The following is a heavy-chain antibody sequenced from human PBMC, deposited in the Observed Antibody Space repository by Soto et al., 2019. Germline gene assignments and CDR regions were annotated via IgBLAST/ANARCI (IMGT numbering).Heavy chain of an antibody. J-gene: IGHJ6*02. Sequence: QVQLQESGPGLVKPSETLSLTCTVSGGSISSYSWSWIRQAAGKGLEWIGRIYASGSTNYNPTLESRRTISGATSKNQFSLKLSSVTAADTAVYYCAVLVDFLSSNHAMDVWGQGTTVTVSS. CDR2: IYASGST. V-gene: IGHV4-4*07. CDR3: AVLVDFLSSNHAMDV. CDR1: GGSISSYS. D-gene: IGHD2-8*01.